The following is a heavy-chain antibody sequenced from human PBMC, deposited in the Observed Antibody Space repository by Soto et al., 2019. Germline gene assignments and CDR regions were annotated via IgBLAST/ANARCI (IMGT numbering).Heavy chain of an antibody. CDR3: VKDDGGYPSTAPH. CDR2: ISGSGDRT. V-gene: IGHV3-23*01. CDR1: GITISNYP. D-gene: IGHD3-22*01. J-gene: IGHJ4*02. Sequence: DVQLLESGGGLVQPGGSLRLSCAASGITISNYPMSWVRQAPGKGLDWVSGISGSGDRTYYGDSAKGRFTISKDISKNSLSLQLYSLGVEDTAVYFCVKDDGGYPSTAPHWGQGTLVTVSS.